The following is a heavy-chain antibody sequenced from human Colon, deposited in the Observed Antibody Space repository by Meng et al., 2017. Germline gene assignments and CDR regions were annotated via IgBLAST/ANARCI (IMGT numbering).Heavy chain of an antibody. V-gene: IGHV3-74*02. J-gene: IGHJ5*02. CDR3: ASLSPPVTEKWIDP. D-gene: IGHD4-17*01. Sequence: GGLVGGGGGVGQAWGSLRLPCEAEGFTFSDYWMNWVRQVPGKGLEWVARMNGDGGSVSYADSVKGRFTISRDNSKSTLYLQMNDLRVDDTAVYYCASLSPPVTEKWIDPWGQGTLVTVSS. CDR2: MNGDGGSV. CDR1: GFTFSDYW.